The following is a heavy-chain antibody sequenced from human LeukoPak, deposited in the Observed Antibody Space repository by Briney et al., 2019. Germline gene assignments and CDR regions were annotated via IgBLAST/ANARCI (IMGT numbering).Heavy chain of an antibody. J-gene: IGHJ6*02. CDR1: GFTFSSYG. V-gene: IGHV3-30*18. CDR2: ISYDGSNK. CDR3: AKDRPGCSSTSCYVHRGMDV. D-gene: IGHD2-2*01. Sequence: GGSLRLSCTASGFTFSSYGMHWVRQAPGKGLEWVAVISYDGSNKYYADSMKGRFTISRDNSKNTLYLQMNSLRAEDTAVYYCAKDRPGCSSTSCYVHRGMDVWGQGTTVTVSS.